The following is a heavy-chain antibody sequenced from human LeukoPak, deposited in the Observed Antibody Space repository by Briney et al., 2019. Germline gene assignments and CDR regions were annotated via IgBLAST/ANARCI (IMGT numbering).Heavy chain of an antibody. J-gene: IGHJ4*02. V-gene: IGHV3-7*03. CDR3: ARDYYGSGSYYTEYDY. D-gene: IGHD3-10*01. Sequence: PGGSLRLSCAASGFTFSSYWMSWVRQAPGKGLEGVANIKQDGSEKYYVESVKGRFTIPRDNAKNSLYLKMNSLRAEDTAVYYCARDYYGSGSYYTEYDYWGQGTLVTVSS. CDR1: GFTFSSYW. CDR2: IKQDGSEK.